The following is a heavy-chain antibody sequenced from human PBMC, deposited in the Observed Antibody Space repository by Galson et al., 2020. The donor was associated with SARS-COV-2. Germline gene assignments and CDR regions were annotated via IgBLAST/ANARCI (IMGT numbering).Heavy chain of an antibody. V-gene: IGHV3-33*01. CDR2: IWRDGSKK. CDR1: GFSFSSFG. J-gene: IGHJ4*02. CDR3: ARENWGSSDY. Sequence: GGSLRLSCAASGFSFSSFGMHWVRQAPGKGLEWMTLIWRDGSKKFYTDSVKGRFTISRDNSKNTLYLQMNSLRAEDTAVYYCARENWGSSDYWGQGTLVTVSS. D-gene: IGHD7-27*01.